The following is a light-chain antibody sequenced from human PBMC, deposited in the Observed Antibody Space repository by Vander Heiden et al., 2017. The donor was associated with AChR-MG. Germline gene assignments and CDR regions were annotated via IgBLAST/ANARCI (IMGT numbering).Light chain of an antibody. J-gene: IGLJ3*02. CDR1: KLGDKF. CDR2: EDS. V-gene: IGLV3-1*01. Sequence: SYELTQPPSVSVSPGQTASITCSGDKLGDKFACRYHQKPGQSHVLVIYEDSKRPAGIPERFSGSNSGNTATLTISGTQAMDEADYYCQAWDSNAGVFGGGTKLTVL. CDR3: QAWDSNAGV.